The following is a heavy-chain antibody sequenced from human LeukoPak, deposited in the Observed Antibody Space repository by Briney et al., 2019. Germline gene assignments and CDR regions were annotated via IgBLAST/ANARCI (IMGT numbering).Heavy chain of an antibody. V-gene: IGHV3-23*01. J-gene: IGHJ4*02. D-gene: IGHD3-22*01. CDR2: ISGSGGST. Sequence: GGSLRLSCAASGFTFSTYSMNWVRQAPGKGLEWVSAISGSGGSTYYADSVKGRFTISRDNSKNTLYLQMNSLRAEDTAVYYCAKDPAFGRRSDSSGYYYGYWGQGTLVTVSS. CDR3: AKDPAFGRRSDSSGYYYGY. CDR1: GFTFSTYS.